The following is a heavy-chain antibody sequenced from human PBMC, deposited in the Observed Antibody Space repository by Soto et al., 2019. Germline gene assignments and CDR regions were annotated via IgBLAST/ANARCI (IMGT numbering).Heavy chain of an antibody. CDR1: GGSISSGGYY. CDR2: IYYSGST. V-gene: IGHV4-31*03. J-gene: IGHJ4*02. Sequence: SETLSLTCTVSGGSISSGGYYWSWIRQHPGKGLEWIGYIYYSGSTYYNPSLKSRVTISVDTSKNQFSLKLSSVTATDTAVYYCASSRGDLYYDSSGYYPYWGQGTLVTVSS. CDR3: ASSRGDLYYDSSGYYPY. D-gene: IGHD3-22*01.